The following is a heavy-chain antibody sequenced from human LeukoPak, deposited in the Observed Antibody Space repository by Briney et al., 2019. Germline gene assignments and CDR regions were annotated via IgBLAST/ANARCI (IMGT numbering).Heavy chain of an antibody. CDR2: ILYDGSNK. CDR1: GFTFSSFA. V-gene: IGHV3-30*04. D-gene: IGHD3-16*01. Sequence: GGSLRLSCAASGFTFSSFAMHWVRQAPGKGLEWVALILYDGSNKYYAESVKGRFSISRDNSKNTLYLQINSLRAEDTAVYYCATAPDYALEYWGQGTLVSVSS. CDR3: ATAPDYALEY. J-gene: IGHJ4*02.